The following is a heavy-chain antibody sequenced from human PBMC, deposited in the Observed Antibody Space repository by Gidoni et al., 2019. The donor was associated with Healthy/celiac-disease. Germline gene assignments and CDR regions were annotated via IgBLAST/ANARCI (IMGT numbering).Heavy chain of an antibody. CDR1: GFTLSSYG. J-gene: IGHJ2*01. Sequence: QVQLVESGGGVVQPGRSLRLSCAASGFTLSSYGMHWVRQAPGKGLEWVAVILYDGSNKYYADSVKGRFTISRDNSKNTLYLQMNSLRAEDTAVYYCARDAYDLVDAYWYFDLWGRGTLVTVSS. D-gene: IGHD5-12*01. CDR2: ILYDGSNK. V-gene: IGHV3-33*08. CDR3: ARDAYDLVDAYWYFDL.